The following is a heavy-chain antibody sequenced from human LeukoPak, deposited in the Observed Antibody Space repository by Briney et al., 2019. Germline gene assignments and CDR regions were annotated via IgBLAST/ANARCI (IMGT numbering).Heavy chain of an antibody. CDR2: INHSGST. D-gene: IGHD3-22*01. Sequence: PSETLSLTCAVYGGSFSGYYWSWIRQPPGKGLEWIGEINHSGSTNYNPSLKSRVTISVDTSKNRFSLKLSSVTAADTAVYYCARERHYYDSSGYRRHVLFDYWGQGTLVTVSS. CDR3: ARERHYYDSSGYRRHVLFDY. J-gene: IGHJ4*02. CDR1: GGSFSGYY. V-gene: IGHV4-34*01.